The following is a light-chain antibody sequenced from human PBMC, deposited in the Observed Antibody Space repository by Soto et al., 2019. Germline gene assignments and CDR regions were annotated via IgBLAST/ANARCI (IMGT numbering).Light chain of an antibody. CDR2: EVS. Sequence: QSALTQPPSASRSPGQSVTISCTGTSSDVGGYNYVSWYQQHPGKAPKLMIYEVSKRPSGVPDRFSGSKSGNTASLTVSGLQAEDEADYYCSSYAGSTGVFGGGTKLTVL. J-gene: IGLJ3*02. V-gene: IGLV2-8*02. CDR1: SSDVGGYNY. CDR3: SSYAGSTGV.